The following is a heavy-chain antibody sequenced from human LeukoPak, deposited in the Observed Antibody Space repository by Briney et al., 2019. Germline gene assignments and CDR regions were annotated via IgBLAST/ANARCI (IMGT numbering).Heavy chain of an antibody. CDR2: IYYSGST. CDR3: AREGFYGSGGYYSRSFDI. V-gene: IGHV4-59*11. CDR1: GVSISSHY. D-gene: IGHD3-22*01. Sequence: SETLSLTCTSSGVSISSHYWSWIRQPPGKGLDWIGYIYYSGSTNYNPSLQSRVTISIDMSKNQFSLKLSSVTAADTAVYFCAREGFYGSGGYYSRSFDIWGQGTVVTVSS. J-gene: IGHJ3*02.